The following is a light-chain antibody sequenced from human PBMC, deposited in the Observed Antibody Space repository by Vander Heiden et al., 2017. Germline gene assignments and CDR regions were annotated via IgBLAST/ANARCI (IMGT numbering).Light chain of an antibody. Sequence: QSALTDTASMSGCPGQSFTITCTGTSSDVGGYTLFSWYQQHPGKAPKLLIYGVSKRPSGVADRFSGSKSGNTASLTISGLQAEDEADYYCGSYSSSSTLVFGGGTKLTVL. J-gene: IGLJ2*01. CDR1: SSDVGGYTL. CDR3: GSYSSSSTLV. V-gene: IGLV2-23*02. CDR2: GVS.